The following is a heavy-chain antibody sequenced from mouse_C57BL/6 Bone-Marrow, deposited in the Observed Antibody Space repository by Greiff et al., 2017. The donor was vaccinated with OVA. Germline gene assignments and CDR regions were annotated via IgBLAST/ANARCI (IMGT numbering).Heavy chain of an antibody. CDR1: GYTFTDYN. V-gene: IGHV1-18*01. D-gene: IGHD1-1*01. J-gene: IGHJ3*01. Sequence: EVKLQESGPELVKPGASVKIPCKASGYTFTDYNMDWVKQSHGKSLEWIGDINPNNGGTIYNQKFKGKATLTVDKSSSTAYMELRSLTSEDTAVYYCARRGYGSSPAWFAYWGQGTLVTVSA. CDR3: ARRGYGSSPAWFAY. CDR2: INPNNGGT.